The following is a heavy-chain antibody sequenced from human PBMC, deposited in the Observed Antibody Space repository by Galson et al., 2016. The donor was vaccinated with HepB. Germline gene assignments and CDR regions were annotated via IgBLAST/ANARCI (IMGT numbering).Heavy chain of an antibody. V-gene: IGHV3-30*03. Sequence: SLRLSCAASGFTFSDYGMHWVRQSPGKGLEWVAVITYDGSNKYYADSVKGRFTISRDNSKNTLYLQLNSLRVEDTAVFFCGREALTGPHFDNWGQGTLVTVSS. J-gene: IGHJ4*02. CDR2: ITYDGSNK. CDR1: GFTFSDYG. CDR3: GREALTGPHFDN. D-gene: IGHD1-1*01.